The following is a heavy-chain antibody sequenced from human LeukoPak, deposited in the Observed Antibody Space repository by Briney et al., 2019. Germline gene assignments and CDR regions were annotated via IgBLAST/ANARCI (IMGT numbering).Heavy chain of an antibody. J-gene: IGHJ4*02. Sequence: ASVKISCKVSGYTFIDYYMHWVQQAPGKGLEWMGLVDPEDGETIYAEKFQGRVTITEDTSTDTAYMELSSLRSEDTAVYYCATSYTTGNDYWGQGTLVTVSS. CDR1: GYTFIDYY. CDR3: ATSYTTGNDY. V-gene: IGHV1-69-2*01. D-gene: IGHD3-16*01. CDR2: VDPEDGET.